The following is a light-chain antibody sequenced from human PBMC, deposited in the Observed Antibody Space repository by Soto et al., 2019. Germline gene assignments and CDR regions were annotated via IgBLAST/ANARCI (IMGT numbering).Light chain of an antibody. Sequence: QSVLTQPPSVSGAPGQRVTISCTGSSSIIGAGYDVHWYQQLPGTAPQLLIYGNNNRPSGVPDRFSGSKSGTSASLAITGLQAEDEADYYCQSYDSSLSGGVFGGGTKLTVL. CDR2: GNN. CDR3: QSYDSSLSGGV. V-gene: IGLV1-40*01. J-gene: IGLJ3*02. CDR1: SSIIGAGYD.